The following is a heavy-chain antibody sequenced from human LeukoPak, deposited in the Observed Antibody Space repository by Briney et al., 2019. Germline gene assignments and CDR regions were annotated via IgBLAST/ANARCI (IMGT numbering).Heavy chain of an antibody. CDR2: IYYSGST. CDR3: ARGGSWAFDY. J-gene: IGHJ4*02. V-gene: IGHV4-39*01. Sequence: PSETLSLTCTVSGGSISSSSYYWGWIRQPPGKGLEWIGSIYYSGSTYYNPSLKSRVAISVDTSKNQFSLQLNSVTPEDTAVYYCARGGSWAFDYWGQGTLVTVSS. D-gene: IGHD1-26*01. CDR1: GGSISSSSYY.